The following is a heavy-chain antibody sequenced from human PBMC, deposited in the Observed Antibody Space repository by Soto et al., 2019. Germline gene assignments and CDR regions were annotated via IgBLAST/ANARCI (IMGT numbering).Heavy chain of an antibody. D-gene: IGHD2-15*01. Sequence: PGESLKISCKGSGYSFTSYWIGWVRQMPGKGLECMGIIYPGDSDTRYSPSFQGQVTISADKSISTAYLQWSSLKASDTAMYYCARTSLGYCSGGSCLFRYGMDVWGQGTPVTVSS. CDR2: IYPGDSDT. CDR1: GYSFTSYW. V-gene: IGHV5-51*01. J-gene: IGHJ6*02. CDR3: ARTSLGYCSGGSCLFRYGMDV.